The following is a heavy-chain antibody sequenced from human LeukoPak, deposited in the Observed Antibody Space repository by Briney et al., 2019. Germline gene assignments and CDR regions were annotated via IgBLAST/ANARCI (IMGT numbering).Heavy chain of an antibody. Sequence: GGSLRLSCAASGFTFSSHCMHWVRQAPGKGLVWVSRIKSDGSSTNYADFVEGRFTISRDNAKNTVYLQINSLRAEDTAVYYCARGATCAYYFDLWGQGTLVTVSS. CDR1: GFTFSSHC. V-gene: IGHV3-74*01. CDR2: IKSDGSST. D-gene: IGHD1-26*01. CDR3: ARGATCAYYFDL. J-gene: IGHJ4*02.